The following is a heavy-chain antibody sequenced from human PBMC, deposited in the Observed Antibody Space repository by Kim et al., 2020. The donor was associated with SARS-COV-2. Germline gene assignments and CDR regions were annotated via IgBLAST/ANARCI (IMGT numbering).Heavy chain of an antibody. CDR3: AKVMVRGVIIKYNYFDY. CDR1: GFTFSSYA. D-gene: IGHD3-10*01. Sequence: GGSLRLSCAASGFTFSSYAMSWVRQAPGKGLEWVSAISGSGGSTYYADSVKGRFTISRDNSKNTLYLQMNSLRAEDTAVYYCAKVMVRGVIIKYNYFDYWGQGTLVTVSS. CDR2: ISGSGGST. V-gene: IGHV3-23*01. J-gene: IGHJ4*02.